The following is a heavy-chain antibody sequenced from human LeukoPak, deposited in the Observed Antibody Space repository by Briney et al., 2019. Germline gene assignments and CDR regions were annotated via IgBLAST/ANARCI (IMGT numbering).Heavy chain of an antibody. CDR3: ASFDNYLAGY. J-gene: IGHJ4*02. CDR2: ISYDGSNK. D-gene: IGHD5-24*01. V-gene: IGHV3-30*03. CDR1: GFTFSSYG. Sequence: GGSLRLSCAASGFTFSSYGMHWVRQAPGKGLEWVAVISYDGSNKYYADSVKGRFTISRANSKNTLYLQMNSLRAEDTAVYYCASFDNYLAGYWGQGTLVTVSS.